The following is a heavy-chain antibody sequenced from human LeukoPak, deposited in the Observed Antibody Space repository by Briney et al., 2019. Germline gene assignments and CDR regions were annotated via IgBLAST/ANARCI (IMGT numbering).Heavy chain of an antibody. CDR3: ARERDGGGGFDY. CDR1: GFTFDDYA. D-gene: IGHD3-16*01. V-gene: IGHV3-9*01. Sequence: GRSLRLSCAASGFTFDDYAMHWVRQAPGKGLEWVSGISWNSGSIGYADSVKGRFTISRDNSKNTLYLQMNSLRAEDTAVYYCARERDGGGGFDYWGQGTLVTVSS. J-gene: IGHJ4*02. CDR2: ISWNSGSI.